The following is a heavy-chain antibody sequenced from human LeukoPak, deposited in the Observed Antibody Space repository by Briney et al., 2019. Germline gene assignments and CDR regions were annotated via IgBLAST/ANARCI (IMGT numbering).Heavy chain of an antibody. CDR2: ISAYNGNT. D-gene: IGHD3-22*01. Sequence: GASVKVSCKASGYTFTSYGISWVRQAPGQGLEWMGWISAYNGNTNYAQKLQGRVTMTTDTSTSTAYMELRSLRSDDTAVYYCARTVALGNYYDSRPDAFDIWGQGTMVTVSS. J-gene: IGHJ3*02. V-gene: IGHV1-18*01. CDR3: ARTVALGNYYDSRPDAFDI. CDR1: GYTFTSYG.